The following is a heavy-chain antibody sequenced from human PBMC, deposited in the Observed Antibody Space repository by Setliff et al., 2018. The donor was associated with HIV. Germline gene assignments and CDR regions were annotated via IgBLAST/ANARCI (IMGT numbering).Heavy chain of an antibody. Sequence: TGGSLRLSCAASGFTLSSYRMHWVRQTPGKGLVWVSRIKTAASVTSYADSVKGRFTISRDNAKNSLYLQMNSLRAEDTAVYYCARSRAAGFDYWGQGTLVTVSS. CDR1: GFTLSSYR. CDR3: ARSRAAGFDY. V-gene: IGHV3-74*01. CDR2: IKTAASVT. D-gene: IGHD6-13*01. J-gene: IGHJ4*02.